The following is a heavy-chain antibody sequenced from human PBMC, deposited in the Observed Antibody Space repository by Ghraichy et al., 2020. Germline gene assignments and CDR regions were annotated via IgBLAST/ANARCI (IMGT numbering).Heavy chain of an antibody. J-gene: IGHJ4*02. CDR2: IRSKADGETT. V-gene: IGHV3-49*03. Sequence: GGSLRLSCVTSGFTFGGYAMAWFRQAPGKGLEWVGFIRSKADGETTQYAASVQGRFTISRDDSKSISYLQMNSLKPEDTAVYYCTRDRPLDYWGQGTLVTVSS. CDR1: GFTFGGYA. CDR3: TRDRPLDY.